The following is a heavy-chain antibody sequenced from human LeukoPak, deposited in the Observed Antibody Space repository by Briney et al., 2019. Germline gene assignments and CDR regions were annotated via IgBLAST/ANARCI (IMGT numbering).Heavy chain of an antibody. J-gene: IGHJ4*02. CDR3: ARGGARGYADY. CDR2: INYSGST. Sequence: SETLSLTCTVSGGSISSYYWSWLRQPPGKGLEWIGYINYSGSTNYNPSLKSRVTISVDTSKDQFSLKLSSVTAADTAVYYCARGGARGYADYWGQGTLVTVSS. D-gene: IGHD5-18*01. V-gene: IGHV4-59*01. CDR1: GGSISSYY.